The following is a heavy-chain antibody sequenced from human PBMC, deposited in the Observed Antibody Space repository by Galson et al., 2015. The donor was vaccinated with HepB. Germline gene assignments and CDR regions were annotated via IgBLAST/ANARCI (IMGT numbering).Heavy chain of an antibody. CDR2: IKSKTDGGTT. D-gene: IGHD1-26*01. V-gene: IGHV3-15*01. J-gene: IGHJ4*02. CDR1: GFTFSNAW. Sequence: LRLSCAASGFTFSNAWMSWVRQAPGKGLEWVGRIKSKTDGGTTDYAVPVKGRFTISRDDSKNTLYLQMNSLKTEGTAVYYCTTEPTAVGARGRWGQGTLVTVSS. CDR3: TTEPTAVGARGR.